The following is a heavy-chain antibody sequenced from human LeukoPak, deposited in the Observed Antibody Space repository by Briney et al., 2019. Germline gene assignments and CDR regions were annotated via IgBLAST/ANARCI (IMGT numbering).Heavy chain of an antibody. D-gene: IGHD6-19*01. J-gene: IGHJ4*02. CDR2: ISYSGTT. CDR1: GGSINYYY. V-gene: IGHV4-59*01. CDR3: ARAHSSGFYGDY. Sequence: SETLSLTCTVSGGSINYYYWSWIRQPPGEGLEWIGYISYSGTTNYNPSLKSRVTISIDTSKNQFSLRLSSVTAADTAVYYCARAHSSGFYGDYWGQGTLVNVSS.